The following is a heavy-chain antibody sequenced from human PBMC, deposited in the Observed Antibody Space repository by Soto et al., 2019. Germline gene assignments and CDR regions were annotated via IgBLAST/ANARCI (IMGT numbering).Heavy chain of an antibody. V-gene: IGHV4-61*02. D-gene: IGHD2-15*01. J-gene: IGHJ4*02. Sequence: ASETLSLTCTVSGGSISSGDFYWSWIRQPAGKGLEWIGRIYTDGTTKYNPSLKSRVTLSLDKSKNQFSLRLSSVTAADTAVYYFAREVRGGFTGIFDQWGRGSRVTVSS. CDR1: GGSISSGDFY. CDR2: IYTDGTT. CDR3: AREVRGGFTGIFDQ.